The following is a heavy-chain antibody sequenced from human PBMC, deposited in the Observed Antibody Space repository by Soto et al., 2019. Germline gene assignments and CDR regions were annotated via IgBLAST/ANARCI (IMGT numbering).Heavy chain of an antibody. CDR2: ISSSSSYI. V-gene: IGHV3-21*01. CDR1: GFTFSSYS. Sequence: PGGSLRLSCAASGFTFSSYSMNWVRQAPGKGLEWVSSISSSSSYIYYADSVKGRFTISRDNAKISLYLQMNSLRAEDTAVYYCARDNNYYDSSGYYVLWGQGTLVTVSS. J-gene: IGHJ4*02. D-gene: IGHD3-22*01. CDR3: ARDNNYYDSSGYYVL.